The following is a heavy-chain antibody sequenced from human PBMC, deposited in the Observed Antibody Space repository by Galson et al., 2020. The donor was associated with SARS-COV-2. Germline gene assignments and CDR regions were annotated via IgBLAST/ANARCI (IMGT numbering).Heavy chain of an antibody. V-gene: IGHV3-74*01. CDR3: ARNMGGRLGTTWFYFDY. D-gene: IGHD1-7*01. CDR1: GFTLSNNW. J-gene: IGHJ4*02. CDR2: INSGGTTT. Sequence: GGSLRLSCAASGFTLSNNWMHWVRQAPGKGLVWISRINSGGTTTNYADSVKGRFTISRDNAKNTVYLQMNNLRAEDTALYYCARNMGGRLGTTWFYFDYWGQGTLVTVSS.